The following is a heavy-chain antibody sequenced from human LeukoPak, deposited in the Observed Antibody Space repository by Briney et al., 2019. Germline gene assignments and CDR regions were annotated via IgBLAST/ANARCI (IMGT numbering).Heavy chain of an antibody. J-gene: IGHJ3*02. CDR3: ARENFDWSYDAFDI. D-gene: IGHD3-9*01. V-gene: IGHV4-4*07. CDR1: GDSISSFY. Sequence: PSETLSLTCTVSGDSISSFYWTWIRQPAGKGLEWIGRIYTSGSTNYNPSLKSRVTMSVDTSKNQFSLKLTSVTAADTAVYYCARENFDWSYDAFDIWGQGTMVTVSS. CDR2: IYTSGST.